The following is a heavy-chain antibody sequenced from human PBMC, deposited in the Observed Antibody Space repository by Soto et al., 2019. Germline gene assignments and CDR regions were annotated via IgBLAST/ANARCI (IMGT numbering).Heavy chain of an antibody. Sequence: QVQLQQWGAGLLKPSETLSLTCAVYGGSFSGYYWSWIRQPPGKGLEWIGEINHSGSTNYNPSLKSRVTISVDTSKNQFSLKLSSVTAADTAVYYCARAPRTPHNWNSQKQETTAWAGPDYWGQGTLVTVSS. CDR2: INHSGST. V-gene: IGHV4-34*01. CDR1: GGSFSGYY. D-gene: IGHD1-7*01. CDR3: ARAPRTPHNWNSQKQETTAWAGPDY. J-gene: IGHJ4*02.